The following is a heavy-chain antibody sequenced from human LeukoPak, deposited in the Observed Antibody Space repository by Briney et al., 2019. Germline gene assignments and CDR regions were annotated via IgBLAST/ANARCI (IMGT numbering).Heavy chain of an antibody. CDR1: GYTFTSSY. Sequence: DSVKVSCKASGYTFTSSYMHCVRQAPGQGLEWMGIINPSGGSTSYAQKFQGRVTMTRDTSTSTVYMELSSLRSEDTAVYYCARSTIHETSHFDYWGQGTLVTVSS. D-gene: IGHD3-3*01. CDR3: ARSTIHETSHFDY. J-gene: IGHJ4*02. V-gene: IGHV1-46*01. CDR2: INPSGGST.